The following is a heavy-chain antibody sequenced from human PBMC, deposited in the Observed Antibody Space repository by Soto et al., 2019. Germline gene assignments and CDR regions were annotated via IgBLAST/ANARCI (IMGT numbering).Heavy chain of an antibody. CDR1: GFTFDDYA. Sequence: MQLVESGGGLIEPGRSLRLSCAASGFTFDDYAIHWVRQAPGKGLEWVSGISWNSAAIDYAVSVKGRFTIVSDNAMNSLYLQMNHLRPEDTAFYYCAKDRGSSSWDPIFDFWGQGILVTVSS. J-gene: IGHJ4*02. V-gene: IGHV3-9*01. CDR2: ISWNSAAI. CDR3: AKDRGSSSWDPIFDF. D-gene: IGHD6-13*01.